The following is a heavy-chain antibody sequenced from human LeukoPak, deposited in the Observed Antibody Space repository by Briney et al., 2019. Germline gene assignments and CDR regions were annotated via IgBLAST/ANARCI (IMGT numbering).Heavy chain of an antibody. D-gene: IGHD2-15*01. CDR3: ARDGSGGY. V-gene: IGHV4-61*02. J-gene: IGHJ4*02. CDR1: GGSISSGSYY. Sequence: PSQTLSLTCTVSGGSISSGSYYWSWIRQPAGKGLEWIGRFYTSGSTNYNPSLKSRVTISVDTSKNQFSLNLTSVTAADTAVYYCARDGSGGYWGQGTLVTVSS. CDR2: FYTSGST.